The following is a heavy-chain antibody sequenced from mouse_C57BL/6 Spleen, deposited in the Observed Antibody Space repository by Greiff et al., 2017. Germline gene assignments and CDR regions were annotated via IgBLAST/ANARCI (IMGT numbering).Heavy chain of an antibody. J-gene: IGHJ4*01. D-gene: IGHD3-2*02. Sequence: VKLVESGPGLVQPSQSLSITCTVSGFSLTSYGVHWVRQSPGKGLEWLGVIWSGGSTDYNAAFISRLSISKDNSKSQVFFKMNSLQADDTAIYYCARKGGESSGYHAMEYWGQGTSVTVSS. V-gene: IGHV2-2*01. CDR3: ARKGGESSGYHAMEY. CDR1: GFSLTSYG. CDR2: IWSGGST.